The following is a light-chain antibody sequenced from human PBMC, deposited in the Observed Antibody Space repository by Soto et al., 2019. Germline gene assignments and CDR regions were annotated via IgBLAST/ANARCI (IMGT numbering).Light chain of an antibody. Sequence: DIQMTQSPSSVSASVGDRVTITCRASQGISSWLAWYQQKPGKVPKLLIYAASTLQSGVQSRFSGSGSGTDFTLTIRSLQPEDVATYYCKKYNSAPWTFGQGTKVDIK. J-gene: IGKJ1*01. CDR2: AAS. V-gene: IGKV1-27*01. CDR1: QGISSW. CDR3: KKYNSAPWT.